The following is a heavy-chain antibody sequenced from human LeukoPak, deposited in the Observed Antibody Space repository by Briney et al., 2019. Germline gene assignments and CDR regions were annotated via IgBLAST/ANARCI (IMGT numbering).Heavy chain of an antibody. D-gene: IGHD6-13*01. CDR3: ARDVVAAAGTFWFDP. CDR1: GFTVSSNY. Sequence: GGSLRLSCAASGFTVSSNYMSWVRQAPGKGLEWVSVIYSGGSTYYADSVKGRFTISRHNSKNTLYLQMNSLRAEDTAVYYCARDVVAAAGTFWFDPWGQGTLVTVSS. J-gene: IGHJ5*01. V-gene: IGHV3-53*04. CDR2: IYSGGST.